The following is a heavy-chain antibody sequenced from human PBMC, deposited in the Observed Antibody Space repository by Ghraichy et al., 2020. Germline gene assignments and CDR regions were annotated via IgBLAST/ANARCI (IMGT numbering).Heavy chain of an antibody. D-gene: IGHD5-24*01. Sequence: GGSLRLSCAASGFTFSTYAMAWVHQAPEKGLEWVSSRVGVGGGTFYADSVRGRFTISRDNSRDRLFLQMNSLRAEDTAVYYCARRGNYRGGAFDIWGRGTVVVVSS. V-gene: IGHV3-23*01. CDR3: ARRGNYRGGAFDI. J-gene: IGHJ3*02. CDR1: GFTFSTYA. CDR2: RVGVGGGT.